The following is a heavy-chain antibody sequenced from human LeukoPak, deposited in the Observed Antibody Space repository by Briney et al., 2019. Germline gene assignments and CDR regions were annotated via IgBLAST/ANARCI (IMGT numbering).Heavy chain of an antibody. J-gene: IGHJ6*02. CDR2: INHSGST. CDR1: GGSISGYY. V-gene: IGHV4-34*01. Sequence: SETLSLTCAVYGGSISGYYWSWIRQPPGKGLEWIGEINHSGSTNYNPSLKSRVTISVDTSKNQFSLKLSSVTAADTAVYYCARVLRFLEWLPPDGMDVWGQGATVTVSS. CDR3: ARVLRFLEWLPPDGMDV. D-gene: IGHD3-3*01.